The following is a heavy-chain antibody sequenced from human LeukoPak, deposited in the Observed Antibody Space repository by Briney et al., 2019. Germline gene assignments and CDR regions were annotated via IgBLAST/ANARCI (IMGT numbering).Heavy chain of an antibody. V-gene: IGHV3-23*01. Sequence: DPGGSLRLSCAASGFTFSSYAMSWVRQAPGKGLEWVSAISGSGGSTYYADSVKGRFTISRDNSKNTLYLQMNSLRAEDTAVYYCARDPNAGYSSGWALFDYWGQGTLVTVSS. CDR1: GFTFSSYA. D-gene: IGHD6-19*01. J-gene: IGHJ4*02. CDR3: ARDPNAGYSSGWALFDY. CDR2: ISGSGGST.